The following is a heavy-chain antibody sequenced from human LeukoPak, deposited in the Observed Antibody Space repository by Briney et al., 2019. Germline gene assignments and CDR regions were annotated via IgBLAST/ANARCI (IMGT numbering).Heavy chain of an antibody. CDR2: IIPIFGTT. J-gene: IGHJ3*02. CDR1: GGTFSSYA. D-gene: IGHD3-22*01. Sequence: GASVKVSCKASGGTFSSYAISWVRQAPGQGLEWMGGIIPIFGTTNYAQEFQGRVTITTDESTSTAYMELSSLRSEDTAVYYCASWYYYDSSGRDAFDIWGQGTMVTVSS. CDR3: ASWYYYDSSGRDAFDI. V-gene: IGHV1-69*05.